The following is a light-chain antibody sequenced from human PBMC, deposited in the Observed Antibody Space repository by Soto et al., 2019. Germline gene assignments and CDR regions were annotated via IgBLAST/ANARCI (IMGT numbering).Light chain of an antibody. CDR2: GAY. CDR3: QKYNSGRFT. CDR1: QVIGNY. Sequence: TTQLPSSLSATVGDRVTITCRASQVIGNYLAWYKQKPGKVPKLLIYGAYTLQSGVPSRFSGSGSGTDFTLTIRRLQPEDVAIYYCQKYNSGRFTVGRGTRL. V-gene: IGKV1-27*01. J-gene: IGKJ5*01.